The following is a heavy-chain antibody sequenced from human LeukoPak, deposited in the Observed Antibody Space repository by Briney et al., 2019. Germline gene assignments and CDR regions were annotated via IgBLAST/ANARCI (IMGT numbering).Heavy chain of an antibody. D-gene: IGHD1-20*01. J-gene: IGHJ5*02. CDR1: GYTFTSFD. CDR2: VNCDNENT. Sequence: GASVKVPCKTSGYTFTSFDINWVRHTTGHGPEWMGWVNCDNENTRYARKFQGRVAITRDTSTSTVYLELNNLSSDDTAMYYCTRGPFLNGNAYNWFDPWGQGPLVTVSS. V-gene: IGHV1-8*03. CDR3: TRGPFLNGNAYNWFDP.